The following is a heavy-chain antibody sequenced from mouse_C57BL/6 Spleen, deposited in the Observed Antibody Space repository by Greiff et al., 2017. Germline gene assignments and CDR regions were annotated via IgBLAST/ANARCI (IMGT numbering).Heavy chain of an antibody. V-gene: IGHV1-54*01. J-gene: IGHJ3*01. CDR2: INPGSGGT. D-gene: IGHD2-2*01. CDR1: GYAFTNYL. Sequence: QVQLKESGAELVRPGTSVKVSCKASGYAFTNYLIEWVKQRPGQGLEWIGVINPGSGGTNYNEKFKGKATLTADKSSSTAYMQLSSLTSEDSAVYFCARSGYGYDKAWFAYWGQGTLVTVSA. CDR3: ARSGYGYDKAWFAY.